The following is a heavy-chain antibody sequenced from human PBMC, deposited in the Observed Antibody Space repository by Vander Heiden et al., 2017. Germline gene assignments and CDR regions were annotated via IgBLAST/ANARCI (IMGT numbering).Heavy chain of an antibody. Sequence: QVQLVESGGGVVQPGRSLRLSCAASGFTFSSYGMHWVRQAPGKGLEWVAVIWYDGSNKYYADSVKGRFTTSRDNSKNTLYLQMNSLRAEDTAVYYCARCSGSYYVFDYWGQGTLVTVSS. CDR1: GFTFSSYG. J-gene: IGHJ4*02. V-gene: IGHV3-33*01. CDR2: IWYDGSNK. CDR3: ARCSGSYYVFDY. D-gene: IGHD1-26*01.